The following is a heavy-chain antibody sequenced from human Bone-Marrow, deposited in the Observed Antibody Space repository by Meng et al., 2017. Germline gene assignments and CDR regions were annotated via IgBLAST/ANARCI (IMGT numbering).Heavy chain of an antibody. CDR3: ASLYGVVGASWFDP. V-gene: IGHV4-31*03. D-gene: IGHD1-26*01. CDR1: GGSISSGGYY. CDR2: IYYSGST. J-gene: IGHJ5*02. Sequence: QVRLQEAGPGLVKPSQTLSLTCTVSGGSISSGGYYWNWIRQHPGKGLEWIGYIYYSGSTYYNPSLKSRITISVDTSKNHFSLKLSSVTAADTAVYYCASLYGVVGASWFDPWGQGTLVTVSS.